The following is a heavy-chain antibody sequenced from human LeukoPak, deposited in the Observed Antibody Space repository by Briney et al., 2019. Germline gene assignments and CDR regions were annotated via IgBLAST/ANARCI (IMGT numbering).Heavy chain of an antibody. D-gene: IGHD1-26*01. CDR3: AKDLWRLGAPGY. CDR1: GFTFSNYG. Sequence: GGSLRLSCAASGFTFSNYGMHWVRHAPGKGLEWVAVIWYDGSNKYYADSVKGRFTISRDNSKNTLYLQMNSLRAEDTAVYYCAKDLWRLGAPGYWGQATLVTLSS. J-gene: IGHJ4*02. CDR2: IWYDGSNK. V-gene: IGHV3-33*06.